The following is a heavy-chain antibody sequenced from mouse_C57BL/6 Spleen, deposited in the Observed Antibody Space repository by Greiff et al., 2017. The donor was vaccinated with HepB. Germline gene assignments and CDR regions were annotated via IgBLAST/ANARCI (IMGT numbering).Heavy chain of an antibody. Sequence: QVQLQQSGAELAKPGASVKLSCKASGYTFTSYWMHWVKQRPGQGLEWIGYINPSSGYTKYNQKFKDKATLTADKSSSTAYMQLSSLTYEDSAVYYCARGLTTAVAPRGFAYWGQGTLVTVSA. J-gene: IGHJ3*01. D-gene: IGHD1-1*01. CDR1: GYTFTSYW. CDR2: INPSSGYT. CDR3: ARGLTTAVAPRGFAY. V-gene: IGHV1-7*01.